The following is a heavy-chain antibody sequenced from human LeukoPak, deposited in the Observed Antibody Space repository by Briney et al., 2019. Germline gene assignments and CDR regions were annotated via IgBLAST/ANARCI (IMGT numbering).Heavy chain of an antibody. CDR1: GYTFTGYY. CDR2: INPNSGGT. V-gene: IGHV1-2*02. J-gene: IGHJ4*02. D-gene: IGHD3-9*01. CDR3: ARVLYDSVTGYRNFDY. Sequence: GASVTVSFKASGYTFTGYYMHWVRQAPGQGLERMGWINPNSGGTNYAQKFQGRVTMTRDTSISTAYMELSRLRSDDTAVYYCARVLYDSVTGYRNFDYWGQGTLVTVSS.